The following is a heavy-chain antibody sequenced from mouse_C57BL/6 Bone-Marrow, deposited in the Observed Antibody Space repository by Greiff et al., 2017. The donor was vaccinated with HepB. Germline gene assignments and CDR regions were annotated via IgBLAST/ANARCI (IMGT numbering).Heavy chain of an antibody. V-gene: IGHV1-64*01. Sequence: VQLQQPGAELVKPGASVKLSCKASGYTFTSYWMHGVKQRPGQGLEWIGMIHPNSGSTNYNEKFKSKATLTVDKSSSTAYMQLSSLTSEDSAVYYCARYGDGGFAYWGQGTLVTVSA. CDR3: ARYGDGGFAY. J-gene: IGHJ3*01. CDR2: IHPNSGST. D-gene: IGHD2-13*01. CDR1: GYTFTSYW.